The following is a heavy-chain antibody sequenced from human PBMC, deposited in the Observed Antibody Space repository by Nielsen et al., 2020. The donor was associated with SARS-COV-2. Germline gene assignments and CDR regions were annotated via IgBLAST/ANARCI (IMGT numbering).Heavy chain of an antibody. CDR2: MSSSGSKI. Sequence: GGSLRLSCAASGFRFGDSYMTWIRQPPGMGLEWVSYMSSSGSKIYYVDSVKGRFTISRDNAKNSLYLQMNSLRAEDTAFYFCAKDMGRVVLRVHQLKGPFDYWGQGTLVTVSS. D-gene: IGHD2-21*01. CDR1: GFRFGDSY. J-gene: IGHJ4*02. CDR3: AKDMGRVVLRVHQLKGPFDY. V-gene: IGHV3-11*01.